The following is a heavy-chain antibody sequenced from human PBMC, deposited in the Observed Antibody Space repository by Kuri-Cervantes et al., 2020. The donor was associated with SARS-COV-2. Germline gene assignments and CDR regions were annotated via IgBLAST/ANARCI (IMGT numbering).Heavy chain of an antibody. CDR2: INHSGST. Sequence: SETLSLTCAVYGGSFSGYYWSWIRQPPGKGLEWIGEINHSGSTNYNPSLKSRVTISVDTSSKQFSLHLSSVTAADTAVYYCARAYGFLRYIYYMDVWGRGTLSPSP. D-gene: IGHD4-17*01. J-gene: IGHJ6*03. CDR3: ARAYGFLRYIYYMDV. CDR1: GGSFSGYY. V-gene: IGHV4-34*01.